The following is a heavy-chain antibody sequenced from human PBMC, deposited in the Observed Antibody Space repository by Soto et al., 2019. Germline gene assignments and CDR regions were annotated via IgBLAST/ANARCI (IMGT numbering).Heavy chain of an antibody. CDR3: TRGALVGRVHYYNSAMDV. V-gene: IGHV3-21*06. CDR2: VSSGSFSS. Sequence: VGSLKLSCVVSGFTFSSYRMNWVLRAPGNGLEWVSTVSSGSFSSYYVDSVKGRFTISRDNANNTLFLQMNRLRVEDTAEYFCTRGALVGRVHYYNSAMDVWGRGTTVTVSS. CDR1: GFTFSSYR. J-gene: IGHJ6*01. D-gene: IGHD3-10*01.